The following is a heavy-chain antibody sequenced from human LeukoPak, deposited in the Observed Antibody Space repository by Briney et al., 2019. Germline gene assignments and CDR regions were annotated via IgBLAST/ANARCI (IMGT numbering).Heavy chain of an antibody. CDR1: GFTFSSYA. CDR2: ISGSGGST. CDR3: AKDQAGIAAAAIFDY. J-gene: IGHJ4*02. D-gene: IGHD6-13*01. Sequence: GGSLRLSCAASGFTFSSYARSWVRQAPGKGLEWVSAISGSGGSTYYADSVKGRFTISRDNSKNTLYLQMNSLRAEDTAVYYCAKDQAGIAAAAIFDYWGQGTLVTVSS. V-gene: IGHV3-23*01.